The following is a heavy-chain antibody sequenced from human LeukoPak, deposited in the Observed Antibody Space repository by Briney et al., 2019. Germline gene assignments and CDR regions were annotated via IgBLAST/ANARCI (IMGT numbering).Heavy chain of an antibody. V-gene: IGHV1-8*03. J-gene: IGHJ6*03. CDR1: GYTFTSYD. CDR3: ARGRVQDIVVVPAANYMDV. D-gene: IGHD2-2*01. CDR2: MNPNSGNT. Sequence: ASVKVSCKASGYTFTSYDINWERQATGQGLEWMGWMNPNSGNTGYAQKFQGRVTITRNTSISTAYMELSSLRSEDTAVYYCARGRVQDIVVVPAANYMDVWGKGTTVTVSS.